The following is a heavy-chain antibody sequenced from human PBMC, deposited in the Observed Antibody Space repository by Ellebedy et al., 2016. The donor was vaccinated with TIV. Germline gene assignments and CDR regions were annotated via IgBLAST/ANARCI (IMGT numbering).Heavy chain of an antibody. D-gene: IGHD3-3*01. V-gene: IGHV3-30*02. CDR2: IRDDGSNK. J-gene: IGHJ4*02. CDR3: AKGRSGVVHY. Sequence: GESLKISCAASGFSFSSYGMHWVRQAPGTGLEWVAYIRDDGSNKYYADSVKGRFTISRDNSKNTLHLQMSSLRADETAVYYYAKGRSGVVHYWGQGTLVTVSS. CDR1: GFSFSSYG.